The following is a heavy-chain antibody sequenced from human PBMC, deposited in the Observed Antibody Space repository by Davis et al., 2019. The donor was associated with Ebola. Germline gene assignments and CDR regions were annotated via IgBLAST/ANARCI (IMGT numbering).Heavy chain of an antibody. CDR1: GFTFSSYG. CDR2: ISYDGSNK. D-gene: IGHD3-3*01. V-gene: IGHV3-30*18. Sequence: GESLKISCAASGFTFSSYGMHWVRQAPGKGLEWVAVISYDGSNKYYADSVKGRFTISRDNSKNTLYLQMNSLRAEDTAVYYCAKSRRSFFPYYYYMDVWGKGTTVTVSS. J-gene: IGHJ6*03. CDR3: AKSRRSFFPYYYYMDV.